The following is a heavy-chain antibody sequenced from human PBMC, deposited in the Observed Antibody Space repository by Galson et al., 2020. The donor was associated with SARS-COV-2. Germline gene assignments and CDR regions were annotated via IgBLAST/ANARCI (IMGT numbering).Heavy chain of an antibody. Sequence: PSETLSLTCIVSGDSISGSTYYWGWIRQPPGKGLEWIGSIYYTGYTYTNPSLRSRVTISVDTSKNQFSLSLSSVTAADTALYYCARHSAVEFHYFDPWGQGTLVTVSS. J-gene: IGHJ4*02. CDR3: ARHSAVEFHYFDP. V-gene: IGHV4-39*01. CDR2: IYYTGYT. CDR1: GDSISGSTYY. D-gene: IGHD2-2*01.